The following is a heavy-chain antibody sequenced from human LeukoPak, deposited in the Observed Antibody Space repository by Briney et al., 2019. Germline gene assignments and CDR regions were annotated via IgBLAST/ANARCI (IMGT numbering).Heavy chain of an antibody. J-gene: IGHJ5*02. CDR3: ARLLLGPYYDFWSGYLSNWFDP. CDR2: ISAYNGNT. V-gene: IGHV1-18*04. Sequence: ASVKVSCKPSGYTFSAFYIHWVRQAPGQGLEWMGWISAYNGNTNYAQKLQGRVTMTTDTSTSTAYMELRSLRSDDTAVYYCARLLLGPYYDFWSGYLSNWFDPWGQGTLVTVSS. D-gene: IGHD3-3*01. CDR1: GYTFSAFY.